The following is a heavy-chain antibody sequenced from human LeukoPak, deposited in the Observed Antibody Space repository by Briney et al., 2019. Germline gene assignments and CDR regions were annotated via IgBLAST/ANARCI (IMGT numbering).Heavy chain of an antibody. J-gene: IGHJ5*02. CDR3: ARVGATYSGDP. D-gene: IGHD1-26*01. Sequence: ASVKVSCKASGYTFTGYYMHWVRQAPGQGLEWMAWIDPNSGATNYAQKFQGRITMTRDTSISTAYMELSRLRSDDTAVYYCARVGATYSGDPWGQGTLVTVSS. V-gene: IGHV1-2*02. CDR1: GYTFTGYY. CDR2: IDPNSGAT.